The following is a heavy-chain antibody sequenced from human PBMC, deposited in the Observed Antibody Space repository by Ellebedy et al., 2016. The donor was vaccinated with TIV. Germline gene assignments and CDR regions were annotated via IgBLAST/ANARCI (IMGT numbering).Heavy chain of an antibody. J-gene: IGHJ5*02. CDR1: GGSFSGYY. CDR3: ARDPVPDTAMVFDP. CDR2: INHSGST. Sequence: GSLRLXXAVYGGSFSGYYWSWIRQPPGKGLEWIGEINHSGSTNYNPSLKSRVTISVDTSKNQFSLKLSSVTAADTAVYYCARDPVPDTAMVFDPWGQGTLVTVSS. V-gene: IGHV4-34*01. D-gene: IGHD5-18*01.